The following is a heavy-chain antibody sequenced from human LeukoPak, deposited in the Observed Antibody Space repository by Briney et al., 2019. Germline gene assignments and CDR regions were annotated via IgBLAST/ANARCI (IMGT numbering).Heavy chain of an antibody. D-gene: IGHD6-13*01. J-gene: IGHJ4*02. Sequence: LPGGSLRLSCAASGFTFSSYAMHWVRQAPGKRLEWVAVISYDGSNKYYADSVKGRFTISRDNAKNSLYLQMNSLRVEDTGVYYCARPPNIAAAGQDWGQGTVVTVSS. CDR1: GFTFSSYA. CDR3: ARPPNIAAAGQD. V-gene: IGHV3-30-3*01. CDR2: ISYDGSNK.